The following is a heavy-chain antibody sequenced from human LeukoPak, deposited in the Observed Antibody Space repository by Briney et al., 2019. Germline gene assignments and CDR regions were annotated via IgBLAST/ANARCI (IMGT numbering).Heavy chain of an antibody. CDR2: THDSGNS. Sequence: PSETLSLTCTVSGGSITNNYWAWIRQPPGKGLEWIGYTHDSGNSNYNPSLRSRVTISIDTSKNQFSLKLTSVTAADTAVYYCARVGTYYDILTGWGQGTLVTVSS. CDR3: ARVGTYYDILTG. D-gene: IGHD3-9*01. J-gene: IGHJ4*02. CDR1: GGSITNNY. V-gene: IGHV4-59*13.